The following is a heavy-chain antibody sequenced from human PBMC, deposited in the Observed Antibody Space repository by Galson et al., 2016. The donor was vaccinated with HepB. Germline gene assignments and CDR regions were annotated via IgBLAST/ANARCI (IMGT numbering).Heavy chain of an antibody. CDR1: GFTFSSSA. CDR2: ISYDGRNK. CDR3: ASQTIHSGYGVGDY. V-gene: IGHV3-30*04. J-gene: IGHJ4*02. Sequence: SLRLCCAASGFTFSSSAMHWVRQAPGKGLEWVALISYDGRNKYYADSVKGRFTISRENSYNTAFLYMDRLRIEDTAVYFCASQTIHSGYGVGDYWGLGALVTVSS. D-gene: IGHD5-12*01.